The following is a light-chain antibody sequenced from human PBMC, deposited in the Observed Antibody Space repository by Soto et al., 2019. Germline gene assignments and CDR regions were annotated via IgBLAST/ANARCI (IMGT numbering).Light chain of an antibody. CDR3: QQYGSSGT. CDR2: GAS. CDR1: QSVSNNY. Sequence: EISLTQYPGTLSLSAGERATLSCGASQSVSNNYLAWYKQKPGHAPRLLIYGASNRATGIPDRLSGSASGTDFTLTISRMEPEDFAVYYCQQYGSSGTFGHGTKVDIK. J-gene: IGKJ1*01. V-gene: IGKV3-20*01.